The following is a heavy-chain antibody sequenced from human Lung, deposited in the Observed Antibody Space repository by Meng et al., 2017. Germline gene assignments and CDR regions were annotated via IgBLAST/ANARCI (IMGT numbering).Heavy chain of an antibody. Sequence: VQLQRLGQGLLKPSRTLSPTSVVSGGSFSDYYWSWIRHPPGKGLEWIGEINHSGSTNYNPSLESRATISVDTSQNNLSLKLSSVTAADSAVYYCARGPTTMAHDFDYWGQGTLVTVSS. V-gene: IGHV4-34*01. J-gene: IGHJ4*02. CDR3: ARGPTTMAHDFDY. D-gene: IGHD4-11*01. CDR2: INHSGST. CDR1: GGSFSDYY.